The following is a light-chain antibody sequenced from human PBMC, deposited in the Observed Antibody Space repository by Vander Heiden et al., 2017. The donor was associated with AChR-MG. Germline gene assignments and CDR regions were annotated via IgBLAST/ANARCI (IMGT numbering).Light chain of an antibody. V-gene: IGKV2-28*01. CDR2: LGS. Sequence: DFVMTQSPLALPVTPGEPATISCRSRQSLLYSNGYNYLDWYLQKPGQSPQILIYLGSNRAPGVPARFSGSGSGTDFTLKISRVEAEDVGVYYCRQSLQDPLTFGQGTKLEI. CDR1: QSLLYSNGYNY. J-gene: IGKJ2*01. CDR3: RQSLQDPLT.